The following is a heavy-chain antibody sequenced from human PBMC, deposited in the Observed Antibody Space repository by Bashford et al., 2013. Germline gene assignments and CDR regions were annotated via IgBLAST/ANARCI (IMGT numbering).Heavy chain of an antibody. D-gene: IGHD4-17*01. J-gene: IGHJ4*02. CDR2: INHSGST. V-gene: IGHV4-34*01. CDR1: GFAFSQYA. CDR3: ARVRNDYGDYSIDY. Sequence: GSLRLSCTASGFAFSQYAMSWVRQAPGKGLEWIGEINHSGSTNYNPSLKSRVTISVDTSKNQFSLKLSSVTAADTAVYYCARVRNDYGDYSIDYWGQGTLVTVSS.